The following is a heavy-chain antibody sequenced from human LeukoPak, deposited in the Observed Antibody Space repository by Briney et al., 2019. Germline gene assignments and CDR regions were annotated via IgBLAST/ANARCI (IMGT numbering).Heavy chain of an antibody. V-gene: IGHV1-18*01. D-gene: IGHD3-10*01. CDR3: ARVGLWFGELLSDAFHT. J-gene: IGHJ3*02. CDR2: ISAYNGNT. CDR1: GYTFTSYG. Sequence: ASVKVSCKASGYTFTSYGISWVRQAPGQGLEWMGWISAYNGNTKYAHRLQGRVTMTTETSTSTAYMELRSLRSDDTAVYYCARVGLWFGELLSDAFHTWGQGTMVTVSS.